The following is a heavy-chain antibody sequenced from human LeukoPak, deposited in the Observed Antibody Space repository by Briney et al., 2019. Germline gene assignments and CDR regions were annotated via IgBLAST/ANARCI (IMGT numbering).Heavy chain of an antibody. J-gene: IGHJ4*02. D-gene: IGHD1-14*01. CDR2: IHRSGSP. CDR1: GGSVISTNW. CDR3: AREILGGFNPGAY. V-gene: IGHV4-4*02. Sequence: SGTLSLTCGVSGGSVISTNWWTWVRQPPGKGLEWIGEIHRSGSPNYNPSLQSRVTISIDRSRNQIVLELSSVTAADTAVYYCAREILGGFNPGAYWGQGTLVTVSS.